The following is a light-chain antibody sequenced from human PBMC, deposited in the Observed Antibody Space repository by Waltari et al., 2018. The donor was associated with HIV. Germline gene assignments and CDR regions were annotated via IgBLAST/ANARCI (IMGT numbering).Light chain of an antibody. V-gene: IGKV3-15*01. CDR2: GAS. Sequence: EIVMTPSPATLSLSPGDRVTLSCRASQSVSSNLAWYQQKPGQAPRLLIYGASTRATGIPARFSGSGSGTEFTLTISSLQSEDFAVYYCQQYNNWPPLTFGGGTKVEIK. CDR3: QQYNNWPPLT. CDR1: QSVSSN. J-gene: IGKJ4*01.